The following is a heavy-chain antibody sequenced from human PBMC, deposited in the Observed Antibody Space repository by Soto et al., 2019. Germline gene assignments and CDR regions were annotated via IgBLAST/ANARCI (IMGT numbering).Heavy chain of an antibody. V-gene: IGHV3-66*01. D-gene: IGHD7-27*01. J-gene: IGHJ4*02. CDR3: ASSRRNWDYFDY. CDR2: IYSGGST. CDR1: GFTVSSNY. Sequence: GGSLRLSCAASGFTVSSNYMSWVRQAPGKGLEWVSVIYSGGSTYYADSVKGRFTISRDNSKNTLYLQMNSLRAEDTAVYYCASSRRNWDYFDYWGQGTLVTVSS.